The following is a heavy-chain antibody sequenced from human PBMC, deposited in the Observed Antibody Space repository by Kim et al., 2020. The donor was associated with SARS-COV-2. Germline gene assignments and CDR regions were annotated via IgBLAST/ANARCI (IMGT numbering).Heavy chain of an antibody. J-gene: IGHJ5*01. V-gene: IGHV3-15*01. CDR3: NTHAWFEA. Sequence: GGSLRLSCAASGFTFINAWMRWVRQAPGKGLEWVGRIKYKADGWTLDYAAPVKFRFTISRSDSKDTVYLQRNSLKTEATAVCYCNTHAWFEAWGHGT. CDR1: GFTFINAW. CDR2: IKYKADGWTL.